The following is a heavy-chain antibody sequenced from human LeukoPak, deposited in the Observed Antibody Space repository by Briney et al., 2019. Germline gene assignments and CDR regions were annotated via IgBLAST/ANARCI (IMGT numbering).Heavy chain of an antibody. V-gene: IGHV3-11*01. CDR1: GFTFSDYD. CDR3: ARVVYCSGGRCHISAFDI. J-gene: IGHJ3*02. Sequence: GGSLRLSCAASGFTFSDYDMSWVRQAPGKGLEWVSYISSRGGAIFYADSVKGRFTISRDNTKNSLYLQVNSLRAEDTGVCYCARVVYCSGGRCHISAFDIWGQGPMVTVSS. CDR2: ISSRGGAI. D-gene: IGHD2-15*01.